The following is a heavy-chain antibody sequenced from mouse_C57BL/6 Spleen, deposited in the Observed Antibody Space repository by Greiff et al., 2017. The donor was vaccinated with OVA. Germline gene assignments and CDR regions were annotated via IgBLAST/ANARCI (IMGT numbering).Heavy chain of an antibody. V-gene: IGHV1-54*01. CDR3: ARGYYGSSSFAY. J-gene: IGHJ3*01. Sequence: QVQLQQSGAELVRPGPSVKVSCKASGYAFTNYLIEWVKQRPGQGLEWIGVINPGSGGTNYNEKFKGKATLTADKSSSTAYMQLSSLTSEDSAVYFCARGYYGSSSFAYWGQGTLVTVSA. D-gene: IGHD1-1*01. CDR1: GYAFTNYL. CDR2: INPGSGGT.